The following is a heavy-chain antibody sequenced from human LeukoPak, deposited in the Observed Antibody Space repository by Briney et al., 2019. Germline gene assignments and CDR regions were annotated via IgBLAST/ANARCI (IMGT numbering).Heavy chain of an antibody. D-gene: IGHD3-3*01. CDR1: GYTFPSYF. CDR3: ARGVPSKGFDY. CDR2: INPTGGST. Sequence: ASVKVSCKASGYTFPSYFMHWVRQAPGQGLEWMGIINPTGGSTTYAQKFQGRVTMTRDTSTSTVYMELSSLRSEDTAVYYCARGVPSKGFDYWGQGTLVTVSS. J-gene: IGHJ4*02. V-gene: IGHV1-46*01.